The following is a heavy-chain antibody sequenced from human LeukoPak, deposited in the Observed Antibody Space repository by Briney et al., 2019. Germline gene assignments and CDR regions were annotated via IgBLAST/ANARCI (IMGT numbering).Heavy chain of an antibody. Sequence: SETLSLTCTVSGGSISSYYWSWIRQPAGKGLEWIGRIYTSGSTNYNPSLKSRVTISVDTSKNQFSLKLSSVTAADTAVYYCARHPFIAAAGTYWFDPWGQGTLVTVSS. D-gene: IGHD6-13*01. CDR2: IYTSGST. CDR3: ARHPFIAAAGTYWFDP. CDR1: GGSISSYY. V-gene: IGHV4-4*07. J-gene: IGHJ5*02.